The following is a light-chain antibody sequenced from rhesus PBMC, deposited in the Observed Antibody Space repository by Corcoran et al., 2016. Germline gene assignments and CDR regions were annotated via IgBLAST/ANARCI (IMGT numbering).Light chain of an antibody. Sequence: DIQMTQSPSSLSASVGDRVTITCRASQGISNWLAWYKQQTGKDPKLLIYRASNLETGFPSRFSGSGSGTDFTLTISSLQPEDIATYYCQQHDNSPPTFGGGTKVEIK. J-gene: IGKJ4*01. V-gene: IGKV1-69*01. CDR1: QGISNW. CDR3: QQHDNSPPT. CDR2: RAS.